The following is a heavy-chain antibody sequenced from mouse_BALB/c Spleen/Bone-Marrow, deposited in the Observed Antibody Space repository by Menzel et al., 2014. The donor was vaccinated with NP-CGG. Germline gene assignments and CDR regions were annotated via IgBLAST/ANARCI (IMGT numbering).Heavy chain of an antibody. CDR1: GFTFSSFG. J-gene: IGHJ3*01. V-gene: IGHV5-17*02. Sequence: EVQGVESGGGLVQPGGSRKLSCAASGFTFSSFGMHWVRQAPEKGLEWVAYISSGSSTIDYADTVKGRFTISRDNPKSTLFLQMTSLRSEDTAMYYWARSPWFAYWGQGTLVTVSA. CDR3: ARSPWFAY. CDR2: ISSGSSTI.